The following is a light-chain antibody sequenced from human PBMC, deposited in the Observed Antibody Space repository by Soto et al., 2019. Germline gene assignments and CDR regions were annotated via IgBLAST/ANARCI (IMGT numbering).Light chain of an antibody. CDR3: SSYTSSSTLV. J-gene: IGLJ2*01. Sequence: QSALTQPASVSGSPGQSITISCTGTSSDVGGYNYVSWYQQHPGKAPKLMIYEVSNRPSGVSNRFSGSKSGNTASLTISGLQAEDEVAYYCSSYTSSSTLVFGGGTKLTVL. CDR1: SSDVGGYNY. V-gene: IGLV2-14*01. CDR2: EVS.